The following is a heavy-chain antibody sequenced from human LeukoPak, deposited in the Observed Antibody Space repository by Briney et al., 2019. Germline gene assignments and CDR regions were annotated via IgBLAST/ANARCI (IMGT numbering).Heavy chain of an antibody. CDR2: ISGSGGGT. V-gene: IGHV3-23*01. D-gene: IGHD2-15*01. CDR3: APKDDHDAFDI. CDR1: GFTFSGYA. J-gene: IGHJ3*02. Sequence: GGSLRLSCAASGFTFSGYAMSWVRQAPGKGLEWVSAISGSGGGTYCADSVKGRFTISRDNSKNTLYLQMNSLRAEDTAVYYCAPKDDHDAFDIWGQGSMVTVSS.